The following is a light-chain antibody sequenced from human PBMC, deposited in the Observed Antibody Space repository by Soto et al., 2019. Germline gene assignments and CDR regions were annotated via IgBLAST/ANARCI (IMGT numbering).Light chain of an antibody. CDR2: GAS. Sequence: EIVLTQSPGTLSLSPGERATLSCRASQSVSSSYLAWYRQKPGQAPRLLIYGASSRATGIPDRFSGSGSGTDFTLTISRLEPEDFAVYYCQQYGSSPLMYTFGQGTKLEIK. CDR1: QSVSSSY. V-gene: IGKV3-20*01. J-gene: IGKJ2*01. CDR3: QQYGSSPLMYT.